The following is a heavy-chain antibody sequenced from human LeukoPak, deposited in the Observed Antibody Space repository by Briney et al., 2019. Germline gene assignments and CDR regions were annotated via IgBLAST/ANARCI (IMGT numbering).Heavy chain of an antibody. CDR1: GDSISSYF. Sequence: PSETLSLTCTVSGDSISSYFWSWIRQPPGKGLEWIGYIYYSGSTNYNPSFKSRVTISVDTSKNHFSLRLSSVTSADTAVYYCARNLGGSSWYWFDPWGQGTLVTVSS. CDR3: ARNLGGSSWYWFDP. V-gene: IGHV4-59*01. J-gene: IGHJ5*02. CDR2: IYYSGST. D-gene: IGHD6-13*01.